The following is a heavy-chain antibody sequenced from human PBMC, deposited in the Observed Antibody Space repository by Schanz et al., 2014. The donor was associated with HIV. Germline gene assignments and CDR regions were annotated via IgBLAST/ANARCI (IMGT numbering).Heavy chain of an antibody. CDR3: GTYNYGSGHDY. CDR1: GFSLGDYY. J-gene: IGHJ4*02. V-gene: IGHV3-23*01. D-gene: IGHD3-10*01. Sequence: EVQMLESGGGSVQPGGSLRLSCAASGFSLGDYYMSWIRQAPGKGLEWLSTLSGSGDRTYYADSVKGRFTISRDNSKNTLYLQMNSLRAEDTAIYHCGTYNYGSGHDYWGRGTLVTVSS. CDR2: LSGSGDRT.